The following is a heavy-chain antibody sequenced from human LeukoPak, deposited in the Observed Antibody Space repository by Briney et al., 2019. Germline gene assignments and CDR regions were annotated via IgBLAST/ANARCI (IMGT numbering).Heavy chain of an antibody. V-gene: IGHV3-7*03. CDR3: ARDRTAAAGTPRDFDY. D-gene: IGHD6-13*01. Sequence: PGGSLRLSCAASGFTFSSSWMTWVRQAPGKGLEWVANIKQDGSEKYYVDSVKGRFTISRDNAKNSLYLQMNSLRAEDTAVYYCARDRTAAAGTPRDFDYWGQGTLVTVSS. J-gene: IGHJ4*02. CDR1: GFTFSSSW. CDR2: IKQDGSEK.